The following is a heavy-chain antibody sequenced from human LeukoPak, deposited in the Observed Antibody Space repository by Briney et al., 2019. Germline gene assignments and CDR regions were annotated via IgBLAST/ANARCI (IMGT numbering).Heavy chain of an antibody. CDR2: IYYSGST. J-gene: IGHJ4*02. Sequence: SETLSLTCTVSGGSISSGGYYWSWIRQHPGKGLEWIGCIYYSGSTYYNPSLKSRVTISVDTSKNQFSLKLSSVTAADTAVYYCARDSTTEFDYWGQGTLVTVS. D-gene: IGHD2/OR15-2a*01. V-gene: IGHV4-31*03. CDR3: ARDSTTEFDY. CDR1: GGSISSGGYY.